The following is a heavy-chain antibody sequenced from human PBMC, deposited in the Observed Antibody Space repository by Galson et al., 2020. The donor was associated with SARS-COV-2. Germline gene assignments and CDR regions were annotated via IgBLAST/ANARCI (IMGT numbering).Heavy chain of an antibody. CDR2: INHSGST. D-gene: IGHD3-3*01. Sequence: SETLSLTCTVYGGSFSHYYWSWIRQPPGKGLEWIGEINHSGSTSYNPSLKSRVTISVDTSKNQFSLNMRSVTDADTAVYYCAVDLWSGSWLTVHWGRGTLVTVSS. CDR1: GGSFSHYY. CDR3: AVDLWSGSWLTVH. V-gene: IGHV4-34*01. J-gene: IGHJ4*02.